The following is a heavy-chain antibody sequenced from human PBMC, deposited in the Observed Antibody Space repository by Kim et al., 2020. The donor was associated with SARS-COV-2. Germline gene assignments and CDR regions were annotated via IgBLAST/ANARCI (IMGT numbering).Heavy chain of an antibody. Sequence: YADSEKGRFTISRDKAKNSLYLQMNSLGDEDTAVYYCARGFVTMIRGVDYWGQGTLVTVSS. D-gene: IGHD3-10*01. V-gene: IGHV3-48*02. CDR3: ARGFVTMIRGVDY. J-gene: IGHJ4*02.